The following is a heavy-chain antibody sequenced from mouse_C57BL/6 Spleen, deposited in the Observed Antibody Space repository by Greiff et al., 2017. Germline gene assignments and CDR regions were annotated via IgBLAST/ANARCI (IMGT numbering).Heavy chain of an antibody. Sequence: QVQLQQSGAELARPGASVKLSCKASGYTFTSYGISWVKQRTGQGLEWIGEIYPRSGNTYYNEKFKGKATLTADKSSSTAYMELRSLTSEDSAVXFCARGGYDYPYFDYWGQGTTLTVSS. CDR1: GYTFTSYG. CDR2: IYPRSGNT. J-gene: IGHJ2*01. D-gene: IGHD2-4*01. V-gene: IGHV1-81*01. CDR3: ARGGYDYPYFDY.